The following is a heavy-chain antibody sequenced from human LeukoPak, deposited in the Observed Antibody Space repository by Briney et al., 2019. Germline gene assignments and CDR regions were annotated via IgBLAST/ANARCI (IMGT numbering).Heavy chain of an antibody. V-gene: IGHV3-23*01. D-gene: IGHD3-16*01. J-gene: IGHJ4*02. Sequence: GGSLRLSCAASGFIFSSYAMSWVRQAPGKGLEWVSGISDDGYSTYYADSVKGRFTISRDNSKNTLYLHMSSLRVGDTAVFYCARVAPPLDDYIRGSFPYYFDYWGQGTPVTVSS. CDR1: GFIFSSYA. CDR3: ARVAPPLDDYIRGSFPYYFDY. CDR2: ISDDGYST.